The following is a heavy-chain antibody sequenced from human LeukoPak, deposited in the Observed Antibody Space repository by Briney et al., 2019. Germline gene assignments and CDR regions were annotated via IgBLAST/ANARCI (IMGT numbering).Heavy chain of an antibody. J-gene: IGHJ5*02. D-gene: IGHD5-12*01. CDR2: ISAYNGNT. CDR1: GYTFTSYY. Sequence: ASVKVSCKASGYTFTSYYMHWVRQAPGQGLEWMGWISAYNGNTNYAQKLQGRVTVTTDTSTSTAYMELRSLRSDDTAVYYCAREKDSGYDSWFDPWGQGTLVTVSS. CDR3: AREKDSGYDSWFDP. V-gene: IGHV1-18*04.